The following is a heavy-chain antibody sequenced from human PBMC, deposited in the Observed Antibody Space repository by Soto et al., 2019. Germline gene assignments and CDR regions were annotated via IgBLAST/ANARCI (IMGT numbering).Heavy chain of an antibody. J-gene: IGHJ4*02. Sequence: QITLKESGPTLVKPTQTLTLTCTFSGFSLSTDRVGVGWIRQSPGKALEWLAVIYWDDSKTYRPSLKSRLTITKDTSKNQVALTMTNMDPVDTATYYCAHAYGGRSLYWGQGTLVTVSS. V-gene: IGHV2-5*02. CDR3: AHAYGGRSLY. D-gene: IGHD1-26*01. CDR1: GFSLSTDRVG. CDR2: IYWDDSK.